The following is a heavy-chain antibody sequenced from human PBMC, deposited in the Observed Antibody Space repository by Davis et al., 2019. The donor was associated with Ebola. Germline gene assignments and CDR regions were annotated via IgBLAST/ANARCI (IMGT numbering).Heavy chain of an antibody. CDR3: ARGSGGNSDY. CDR1: GFMFSGYS. J-gene: IGHJ4*02. V-gene: IGHV3-33*01. Sequence: GGSLRPSCAAPGFMFSGYSMHWVRQAPGKGLEWLAVIWYDVNQIYYAESVKGRSTIPRDNLKNALYLQMKSLRAEDTGVYYCARGSGGNSDYWGQGTLVTVSS. D-gene: IGHD2-15*01. CDR2: IWYDVNQI.